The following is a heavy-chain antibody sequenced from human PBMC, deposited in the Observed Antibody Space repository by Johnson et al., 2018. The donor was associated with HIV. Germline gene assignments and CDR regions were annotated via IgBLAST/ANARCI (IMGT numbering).Heavy chain of an antibody. V-gene: IGHV3-20*04. CDR2: INWSGSST. CDR1: GFTFDDYG. D-gene: IGHD1-26*01. J-gene: IGHJ3*02. Sequence: VQLVESGGGLVQPGGSLRLSCAASGFTFDDYGMTWVRQAPGKGLEWVSGINWSGSSTDYADSVKGRFTISRDHAKSSLYLQMNSLRAEDTALYYCARPAYSGTWTDAFDIWGQGTMVTVSS. CDR3: ARPAYSGTWTDAFDI.